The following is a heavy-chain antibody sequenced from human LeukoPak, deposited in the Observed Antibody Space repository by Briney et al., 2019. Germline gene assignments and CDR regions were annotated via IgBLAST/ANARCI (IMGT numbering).Heavy chain of an antibody. Sequence: ASVKVSCKASGYTFTSYDVNWVRQATGQGLEWMGWMNPNSGNTDYAQKFQGRVTITRNTSISTAYMELSSLRSEDTAVYYCARQGVVFPTDYYYMDVWGKGTTVTVSS. CDR3: ARQGVVFPTDYYYMDV. D-gene: IGHD3-3*01. V-gene: IGHV1-8*03. CDR1: GYTFTSYD. CDR2: MNPNSGNT. J-gene: IGHJ6*03.